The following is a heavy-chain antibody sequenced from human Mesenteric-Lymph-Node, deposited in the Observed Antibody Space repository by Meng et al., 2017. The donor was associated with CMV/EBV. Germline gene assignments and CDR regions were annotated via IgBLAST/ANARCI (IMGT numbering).Heavy chain of an antibody. CDR2: INHSGST. CDR1: GGSLSGYY. J-gene: IGHJ4*02. V-gene: IGHV4-34*01. Sequence: QVELQQGGGGLLKPSETLSLTFAVYGGSLSGYYWSWIRQPPGKGLEWIGEINHSGSTNYNPSLKSRVTISVDTSKNQFSLKLSSVTAADTAVYYCARHQRWLKSEGGFNYWGQGTLVTVSS. D-gene: IGHD4-23*01. CDR3: ARHQRWLKSEGGFNY.